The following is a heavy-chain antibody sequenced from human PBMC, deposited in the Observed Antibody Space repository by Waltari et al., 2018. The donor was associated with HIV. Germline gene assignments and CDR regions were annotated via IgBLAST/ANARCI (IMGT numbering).Heavy chain of an antibody. Sequence: QLPLQESGPGLVKPSETLSLTCPVSGGSISSSSYYWGWIRQPPGKGLECIGSIYYSGSTYYNPSLKSLVTISVDTSKNQFSLKLSSVTAADTAVYYCARLGRPFDYWGQGTLVTVSS. V-gene: IGHV4-39*01. CDR2: IYYSGST. CDR3: ARLGRPFDY. CDR1: GGSISSSSYY. J-gene: IGHJ4*02. D-gene: IGHD3-3*01.